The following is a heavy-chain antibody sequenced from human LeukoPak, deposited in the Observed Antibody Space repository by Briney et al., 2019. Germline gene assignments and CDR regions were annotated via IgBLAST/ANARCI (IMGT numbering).Heavy chain of an antibody. CDR2: IYHSGST. V-gene: IGHV4-30-2*01. Sequence: SETLSLTCAVSGDSISSGGYSWSWIRQPPGKGLEWIGYIYHSGSTNYNPSLKSRVTISVDTSKNQFSLKLSSVTAADTAVYYCARVRWQGPKRYWGQGTLVTVSS. CDR3: ARVRWQGPKRY. D-gene: IGHD5-24*01. J-gene: IGHJ4*02. CDR1: GDSISSGGYS.